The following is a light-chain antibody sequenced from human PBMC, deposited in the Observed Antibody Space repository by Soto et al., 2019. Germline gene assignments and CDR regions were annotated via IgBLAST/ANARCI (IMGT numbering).Light chain of an antibody. J-gene: IGKJ1*01. Sequence: DIVLTQSPGTLSLSPGERATLSCRASQSVSSNYLDWYQQKPGQAPRLLIYGASTRATGVPDRFSGSGSGTDFTLTISRLEPEDFAVYHCQQYGSLSWTFGQGTKVEIK. V-gene: IGKV3-20*01. CDR3: QQYGSLSWT. CDR1: QSVSSNY. CDR2: GAS.